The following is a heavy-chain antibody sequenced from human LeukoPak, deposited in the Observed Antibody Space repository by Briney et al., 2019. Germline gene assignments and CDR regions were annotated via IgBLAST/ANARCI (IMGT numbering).Heavy chain of an antibody. CDR2: RNPNSGNT. V-gene: IGHV1-8*01. CDR3: ARGPALVGHSSSSEGSDP. J-gene: IGHJ5*02. D-gene: IGHD6-6*01. CDR1: GYTFTSYD. Sequence: ASVKVSCKASGYTFTSYDINWVRQATGQGLEWMGWRNPNSGNTGYAQKFQGRVTMTRNTSISTAYMELSSLRSEDTAVYYCARGPALVGHSSSSEGSDPWGQGTLVTVSS.